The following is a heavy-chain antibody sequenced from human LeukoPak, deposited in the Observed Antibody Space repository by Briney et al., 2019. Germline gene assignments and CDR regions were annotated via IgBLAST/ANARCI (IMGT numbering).Heavy chain of an antibody. V-gene: IGHV4-61*01. Sequence: SETLSLTCTVSGGSVSSGSYYWRWIRQHPGKGLEWIGFFYYTGITKYNPSLKSRGTISVDRSKNQFSLKLTSVTAADTAVYYCARDFSGTYYFDYWGQGTLVTVSS. CDR2: FYYTGIT. D-gene: IGHD1-26*01. CDR1: GGSVSSGSYY. J-gene: IGHJ4*02. CDR3: ARDFSGTYYFDY.